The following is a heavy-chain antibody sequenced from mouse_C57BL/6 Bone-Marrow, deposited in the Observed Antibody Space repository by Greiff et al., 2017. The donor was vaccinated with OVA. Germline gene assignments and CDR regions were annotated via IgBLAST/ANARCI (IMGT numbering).Heavy chain of an antibody. V-gene: IGHV14-4*01. D-gene: IGHD2-3*01. Sequence: EVQLQQSGAELVRPGASVTLSCTASGFNIKDDYMHWVKQRPEQGLEWIGWIDPENGDTEYASKFQGKATITADTSSNTAYLQLSSLTSEDTAVYYCTSIYDGYFWFAYWGQGTLVTVSA. CDR3: TSIYDGYFWFAY. J-gene: IGHJ3*01. CDR2: IDPENGDT. CDR1: GFNIKDDY.